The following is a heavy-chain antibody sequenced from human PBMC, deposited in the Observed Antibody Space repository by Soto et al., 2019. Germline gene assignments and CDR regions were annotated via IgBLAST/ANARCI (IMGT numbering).Heavy chain of an antibody. J-gene: IGHJ3*01. CDR1: GGSFSSYY. CDR2: VYSTGAT. V-gene: IGHV4-59*01. Sequence: SETLSLTCTVSGGSFSSYYWNWMRQPPGEGLEWLGFVYSTGATRYSPSLNGRVTMSVDTSKDQFSLILTSVTAADTAIYYCARFQFCSGNDCYRPFDLWGQGIMVTVS. CDR3: ARFQFCSGNDCYRPFDL. D-gene: IGHD2-15*01.